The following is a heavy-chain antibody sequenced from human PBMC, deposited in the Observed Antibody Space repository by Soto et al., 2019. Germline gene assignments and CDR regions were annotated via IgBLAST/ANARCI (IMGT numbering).Heavy chain of an antibody. CDR1: GFIFMNYG. D-gene: IGHD1-1*01. J-gene: IGHJ4*02. Sequence: GGSLRLSCAGSGFIFMNYGMHWVRQAPGKGLEWVAVISYDGSNEYFADSVKGRFTISRDNSKNTVYLQMNSLRAEDTAVYYCVRGDNWNDEASDYWGQGTLVTVSS. CDR2: ISYDGSNE. CDR3: VRGDNWNDEASDY. V-gene: IGHV3-33*08.